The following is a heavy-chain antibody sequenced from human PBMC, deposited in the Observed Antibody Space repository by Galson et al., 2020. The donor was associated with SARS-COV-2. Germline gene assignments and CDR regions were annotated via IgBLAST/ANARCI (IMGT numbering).Heavy chain of an antibody. CDR1: GGSISSSY. V-gene: IGHV4-59*01. J-gene: IGHJ5*02. CDR2: IYHSDST. CDR3: ARDGYGSGSYGWFDP. Sequence: SETLSLTCTVSGGSISSSYWSWIRQPPGKGPEWVGNIYHSDSTNYNPSLKSRVTIEADTSKNQFSLNLKSLTAADTAIYYCARDGYGSGSYGWFDPWGQGILVTVSS. D-gene: IGHD3-10*01.